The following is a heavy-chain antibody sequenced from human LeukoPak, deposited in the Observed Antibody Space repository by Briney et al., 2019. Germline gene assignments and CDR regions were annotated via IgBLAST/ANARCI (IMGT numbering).Heavy chain of an antibody. CDR3: ARSPTYYYGSGRRFYYMDV. D-gene: IGHD3-10*01. CDR2: IIPIFGTA. CDR1: GGTFSSYA. V-gene: IGHV1-69*05. J-gene: IGHJ6*03. Sequence: ASVKVSCKASGGTFSSYAISWVRQAPGQGLEWMGGIIPIFGTADYAQKFQGRATITTDESTSTAYMELSSLRSEDTAVYYCARSPTYYYGSGRRFYYMDVWGKGTTVTVSS.